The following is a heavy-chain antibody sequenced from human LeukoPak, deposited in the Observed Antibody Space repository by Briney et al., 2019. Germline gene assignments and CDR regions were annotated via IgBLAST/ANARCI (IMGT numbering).Heavy chain of an antibody. J-gene: IGHJ3*02. CDR3: GRVSCGGNCYSLIGTFDI. CDR1: GYIFTDYY. Sequence: GASVKVSCKASGYIFTDYYMHWVRQAPGQELGWMGRINPNSGGTNYAQKFQGRVTMTRDMSTSTVYMELSSLRSEDTAVYYCGRVSCGGNCYSLIGTFDIWGQGTMVTVSS. D-gene: IGHD2-15*01. CDR2: INPNSGGT. V-gene: IGHV1/OR15-1*04.